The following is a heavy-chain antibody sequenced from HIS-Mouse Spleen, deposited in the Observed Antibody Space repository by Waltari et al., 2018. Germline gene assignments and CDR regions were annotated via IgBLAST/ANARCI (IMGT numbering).Heavy chain of an antibody. CDR3: AREIPYSSSWYDWYFDL. CDR1: GGSISRSSYS. CDR2: IYYSGST. Sequence: QLQLQESGPGLVKPSETLSLTCTVSGGSISRSSYSWRWIRQPPGKGLEWIGSIYYSGSTYYNPSLKSRVTISVDTSKNQFSLKLSSVTAADTAVYYCAREIPYSSSWYDWYFDLWGRGTLVTVSS. J-gene: IGHJ2*01. V-gene: IGHV4-39*07. D-gene: IGHD6-13*01.